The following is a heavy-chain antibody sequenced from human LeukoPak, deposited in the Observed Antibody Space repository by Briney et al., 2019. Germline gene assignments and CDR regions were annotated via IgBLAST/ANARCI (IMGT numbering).Heavy chain of an antibody. V-gene: IGHV3-7*01. J-gene: IGHJ4*02. CDR2: IKQDGSEI. CDR3: ARGGRGSYDSPNYVSYYFDY. D-gene: IGHD3-22*01. Sequence: PGGSLRLSCAASGFTFSRCWMSWVRQVPGKGLEWVANIKQDGSEIYYVDSVKGRFTISRDNAKNSLYLQMNSLGTEDTAVYYCARGGRGSYDSPNYVSYYFDYWGQGTLVTVSS. CDR1: GFTFSRCW.